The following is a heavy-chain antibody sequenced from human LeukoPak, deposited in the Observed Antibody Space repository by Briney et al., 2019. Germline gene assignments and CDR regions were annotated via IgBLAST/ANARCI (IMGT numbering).Heavy chain of an antibody. CDR2: IKQDETEK. V-gene: IGHV3-7*03. CDR3: GRDRGSSSWGYYYGMDV. Sequence: GGSLRLSCAASGFTFSSHWMSWVRQAPGKGLEWVANIKQDETEKYYMDPVKGRFTIARDNANNSLYLQMNSLKAEDTAVYYCGRDRGSSSWGYYYGMDVWGKGTRVTVSS. CDR1: GFTFSSHW. J-gene: IGHJ6*04. D-gene: IGHD6-6*01.